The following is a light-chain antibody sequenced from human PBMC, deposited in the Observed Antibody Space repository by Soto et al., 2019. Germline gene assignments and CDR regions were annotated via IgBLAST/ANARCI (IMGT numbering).Light chain of an antibody. CDR1: QSLSSW. J-gene: IGKJ1*01. V-gene: IGKV1-5*01. CDR2: HAS. CDR3: QQYNSYPLT. Sequence: DIQMTQSPSTPYASVGDRVTITCRASQSLSSWLAWYQQKAGKAPKLLIYHASSLESGVPSRFSGSGSGTEFTLTISSLQPADFATYFCQQYNSYPLTFGQGTKV.